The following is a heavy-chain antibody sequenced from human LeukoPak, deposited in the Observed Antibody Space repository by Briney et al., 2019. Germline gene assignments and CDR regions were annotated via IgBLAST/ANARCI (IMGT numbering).Heavy chain of an antibody. CDR2: ISYDGSNK. J-gene: IGHJ4*02. CDR3: AKEYCSNSVCHSLDY. CDR1: GFTFSSYA. V-gene: IGHV3-30*04. Sequence: GGSLRLSCAASGFTFSSYAMHWVRQAPGKGLEWVAVISYDGSNKYYADSVKGRFTFSRDNSKNTLYLQMNSLRAEDTAVYYCAKEYCSNSVCHSLDYWGQGTLVTVSS. D-gene: IGHD2-8*01.